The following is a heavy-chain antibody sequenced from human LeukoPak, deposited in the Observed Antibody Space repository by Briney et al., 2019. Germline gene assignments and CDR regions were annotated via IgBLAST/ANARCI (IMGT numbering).Heavy chain of an antibody. D-gene: IGHD3-16*01. V-gene: IGHV3-74*01. CDR3: VSIPGG. CDR2: INSDGSST. J-gene: IGHJ4*02. Sequence: GGSLRLSCAAFGFTFSSYWMHWVRQAPGKGLVWVSRINSDGSSTSYADSVKGRFTISRDNAKNTLYLQMNTLRAEDTAVYYCVSIPGGWGQGILVTVSS. CDR1: GFTFSSYW.